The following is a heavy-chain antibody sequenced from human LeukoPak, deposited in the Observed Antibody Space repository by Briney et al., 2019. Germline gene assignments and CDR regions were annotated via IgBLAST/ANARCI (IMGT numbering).Heavy chain of an antibody. Sequence: SETLSLTCAVYGGSFSGYYWSWIRQPPGKGLEWIGEINHSGSTNYNPSLKSRVTISVDTSKNQFSLKLSSVTAADTAVYYCARGSILRFLEWPRAFDIWGQGTMVTVPS. D-gene: IGHD3-3*01. CDR1: GGSFSGYY. J-gene: IGHJ3*02. V-gene: IGHV4-34*01. CDR2: INHSGST. CDR3: ARGSILRFLEWPRAFDI.